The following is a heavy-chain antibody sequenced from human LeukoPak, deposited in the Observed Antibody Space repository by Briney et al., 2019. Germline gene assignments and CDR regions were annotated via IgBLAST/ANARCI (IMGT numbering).Heavy chain of an antibody. J-gene: IGHJ6*03. V-gene: IGHV4-59*01. Sequence: SETLSLTCTVSGGSINSYYWSWIRQPPGKGLEWIGYIYYSGYTSYNPSLKSRVTISVDTSKNQFSLKLSSVTAADTAVYYCARTTMVRGTYYMDVWGKGTTVTISS. D-gene: IGHD3-10*01. CDR1: GGSINSYY. CDR3: ARTTMVRGTYYMDV. CDR2: IYYSGYT.